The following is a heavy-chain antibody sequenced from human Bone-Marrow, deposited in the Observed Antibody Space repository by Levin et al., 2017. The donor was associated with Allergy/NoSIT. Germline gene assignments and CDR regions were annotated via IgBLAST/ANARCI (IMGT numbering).Heavy chain of an antibody. CDR1: GFTFSDYY. Sequence: GGSLRLSCAASGFTFSDYYMSWIRQAPGKGLEWVSYISSSGSTIYYADSVKGRFTISRDNAKNSLYLQMNSLRAEDTAVYYCARDTAMVTPRFYYYYGMDVWGQGTTVTVSS. J-gene: IGHJ6*02. CDR2: ISSSGSTI. V-gene: IGHV3-11*01. CDR3: ARDTAMVTPRFYYYYGMDV. D-gene: IGHD5-18*01.